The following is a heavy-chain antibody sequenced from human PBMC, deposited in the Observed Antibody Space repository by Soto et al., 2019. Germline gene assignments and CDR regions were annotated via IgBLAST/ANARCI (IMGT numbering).Heavy chain of an antibody. V-gene: IGHV3-23*01. J-gene: IGHJ4*02. Sequence: GGSLRLSCAASGFTFSSYAMSWVRQAPGKGLEWVSAISGSGGSTYYADSVKGRFTISRDNSKNTLYLQMNSLRAEDTAVYYCAKAVGGDFWSGYYLVFDYWGQGTLVTVSS. CDR1: GFTFSSYA. CDR2: ISGSGGST. D-gene: IGHD3-3*01. CDR3: AKAVGGDFWSGYYLVFDY.